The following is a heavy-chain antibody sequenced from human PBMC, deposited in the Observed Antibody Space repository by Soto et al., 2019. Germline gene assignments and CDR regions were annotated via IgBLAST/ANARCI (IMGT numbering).Heavy chain of an antibody. CDR2: ISYSGTT. CDR1: GDSISSDDYY. J-gene: IGHJ4*02. V-gene: IGHV4-30-4*01. CDR3: ARSHDDSGYVFDC. Sequence: QVQLQESGPGVVKPSQTLSLTCTVSGDSISSDDYYWSWIRQLPGKGLEWIGYISYSGTTSYNPSLKSRVLLSVDTSKKKCSLKLTSVTAEDTGVYYCARSHDDSGYVFDCWGQGTLVTVSS. D-gene: IGHD5-12*01.